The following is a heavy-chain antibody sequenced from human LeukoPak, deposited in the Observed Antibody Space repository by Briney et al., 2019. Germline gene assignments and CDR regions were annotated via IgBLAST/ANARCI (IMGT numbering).Heavy chain of an antibody. Sequence: SETLSLTCTVSGGSISRDYWSWIRQPPGKGLEWIGYIYYTGSTNYNPSLNSRVTISLETSKNQFSLNLSSVTAADTAVYYCARLATVSLLQHWGQGTLVTVSS. D-gene: IGHD4-17*01. J-gene: IGHJ1*01. V-gene: IGHV4-59*01. CDR2: IYYTGST. CDR1: GGSISRDY. CDR3: ARLATVSLLQH.